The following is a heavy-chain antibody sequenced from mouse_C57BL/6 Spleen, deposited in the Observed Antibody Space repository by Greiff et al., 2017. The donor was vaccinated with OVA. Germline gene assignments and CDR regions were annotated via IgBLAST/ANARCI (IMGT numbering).Heavy chain of an antibody. D-gene: IGHD1-1*01. Sequence: EVMLVESGGGLVQPGGSLSLSCAASGFTFTDYYMSWVRQPPGKALEWLGFISNKANGYTTEYSASVKGRFTISRDNSQSILYLQMNALRAEDSATYYCARSSYYYGSSYDAMDYWGQGTSVTVSS. CDR2: ISNKANGYTT. V-gene: IGHV7-3*01. CDR1: GFTFTDYY. CDR3: ARSSYYYGSSYDAMDY. J-gene: IGHJ4*01.